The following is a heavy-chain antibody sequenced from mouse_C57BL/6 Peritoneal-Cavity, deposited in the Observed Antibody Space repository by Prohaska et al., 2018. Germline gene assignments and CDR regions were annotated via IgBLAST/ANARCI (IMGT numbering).Heavy chain of an antibody. CDR2: INAYGRSR. CDR3: MRYRNYWYYDV. J-gene: IGHJ1*03. V-gene: IGHV11-2*01. CDR1: GFTFSGFW. Sequence: EVQLLETGGGLVQPGGSRGLSCEGSGFTFSGFWMSWVRQTPGKTLEWIGDINAYGRSRNYAPSIKYRFNIFRDNDKSTLYLQMSNVLSEDTATYFCMRYRNYWYYDVWGTGTTVTVAS.